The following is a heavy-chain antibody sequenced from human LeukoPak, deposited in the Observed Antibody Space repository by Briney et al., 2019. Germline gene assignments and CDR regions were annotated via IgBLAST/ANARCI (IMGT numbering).Heavy chain of an antibody. Sequence: SEALSHTRIVPLGSLCSTSYYWGWARQPRGKGLEWLRSMLYSGSHYSKPSLKCRVTISVDTSKNQFSLKLSSVTAADTAVYYCARDLLTEGIVVVPAAIRGDNWFDPWGQGTLVTVSS. CDR2: MLYSGSH. J-gene: IGHJ5*02. V-gene: IGHV4-39*07. CDR3: ARDLLTEGIVVVPAAIRGDNWFDP. CDR1: LGSLCSTSYY. D-gene: IGHD2-2*02.